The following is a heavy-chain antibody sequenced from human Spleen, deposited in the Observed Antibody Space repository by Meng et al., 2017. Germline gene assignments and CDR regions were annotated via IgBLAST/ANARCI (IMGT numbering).Heavy chain of an antibody. V-gene: IGHV4-39*07. D-gene: IGHD5-24*01. CDR1: GGSISSSSYY. CDR2: IYYSGST. J-gene: IGHJ4*02. Sequence: GSLRLSCTVSGGSISSSSYYWGWIRQPPGKGLEWIGSIYYSGSTYYNPSLKSRVTLSVDTSKNQFSLKLSSVTAADTAVYYCARDDGVSDYWGQGTLVTVSS. CDR3: ARDDGVSDY.